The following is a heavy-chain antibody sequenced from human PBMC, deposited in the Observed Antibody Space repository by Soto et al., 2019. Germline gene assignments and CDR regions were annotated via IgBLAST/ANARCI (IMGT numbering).Heavy chain of an antibody. Sequence: EVQLLESGGGLVQPGGSLRLSCAASGFTFSSQTMSWVRQAPGKGLEWVSVISSSGSTSYTDSVEGRFTISKDSSKNTLYLQLNSLRVEDTAVYYCAKGARDDDSWGQGTLVTVSS. CDR2: ISSSGST. CDR3: AKGARDDDS. V-gene: IGHV3-23*01. J-gene: IGHJ4*02. CDR1: GFTFSSQT. D-gene: IGHD5-12*01.